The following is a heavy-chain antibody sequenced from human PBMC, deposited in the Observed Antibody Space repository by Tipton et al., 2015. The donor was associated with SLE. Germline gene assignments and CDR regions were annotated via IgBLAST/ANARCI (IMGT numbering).Heavy chain of an antibody. J-gene: IGHJ4*02. D-gene: IGHD6-19*01. CDR2: ISWEGGTT. CDR3: TKDVSNAWSGLGPFDS. Sequence: GSLRLSCAASGFTFDDYAMHWVRQSPGKGLEWVSLISWEGGTTYYADSVRGRFTISRDNSKNSVYLQMNSLTAEDTAFYYCTKDVSNAWSGLGPFDSWGQGTLVNVSS. V-gene: IGHV3-43D*04. CDR1: GFTFDDYA.